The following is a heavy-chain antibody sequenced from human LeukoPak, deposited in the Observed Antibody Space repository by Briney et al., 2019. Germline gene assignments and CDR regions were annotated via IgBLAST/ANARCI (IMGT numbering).Heavy chain of an antibody. J-gene: IGHJ4*02. CDR2: MYPNSGNT. D-gene: IGHD3-3*01. Sequence: GASVKVSCKASGYTFTSYDINWVRQATGQGLEWMGWMYPNSGNTGYAQKFQGRVTMTRNTSISTAYMELSSLRSEDTAVYYCARNYYYDFWSGYYRTIGFDYWGQGTLVTVSS. CDR3: ARNYYYDFWSGYYRTIGFDY. CDR1: GYTFTSYD. V-gene: IGHV1-8*01.